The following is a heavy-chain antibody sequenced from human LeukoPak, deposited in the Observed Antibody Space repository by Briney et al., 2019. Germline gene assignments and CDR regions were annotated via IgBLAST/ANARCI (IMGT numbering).Heavy chain of an antibody. J-gene: IGHJ3*02. CDR1: GFTLSGYG. CDR2: TSYDGSTT. V-gene: IGHV3-30*18. Sequence: PGGSLRLSCAASGFTLSGYGMHWVRQAPGKGLEWVAVTSYDGSTTYYADSVKGRFTISRDNSKNTLYLQMNSLRAEDTAVYYCAKDSWSFHDAFDIWGQGTMVTVSP. D-gene: IGHD2-21*01. CDR3: AKDSWSFHDAFDI.